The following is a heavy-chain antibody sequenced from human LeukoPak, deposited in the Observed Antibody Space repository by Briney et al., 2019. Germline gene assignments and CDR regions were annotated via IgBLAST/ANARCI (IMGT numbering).Heavy chain of an antibody. Sequence: SETLSLTCAVYGGSFSGYYWSWIRQPPGKGLEWIGEINHSGSTNYNPSLKSRVTISSDMSKNQFSLKLSSVTAADTAVYYCARGDFYDSSGYYFDYWGQGSLVTVSS. CDR2: INHSGST. D-gene: IGHD3-22*01. CDR3: ARGDFYDSSGYYFDY. CDR1: GGSFSGYY. V-gene: IGHV4-34*01. J-gene: IGHJ4*02.